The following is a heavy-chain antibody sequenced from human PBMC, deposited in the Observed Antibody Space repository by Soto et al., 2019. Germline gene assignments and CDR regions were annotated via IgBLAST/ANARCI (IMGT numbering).Heavy chain of an antibody. V-gene: IGHV3-21*01. J-gene: IGHJ6*02. CDR1: GFTFSSYS. D-gene: IGHD5-12*01. CDR3: ARDGDGYDSGGYYYGMDV. CDR2: ISSSSSYI. Sequence: EVQLVESGGGLIKPGGSLRLSCAASGFTFSSYSMNWVRQAPGKGLEWVSSISSSSSYIYYADSVKGRFTISRDNAKNSLYLQMNSLRAEDTAVYYCARDGDGYDSGGYYYGMDVWGQGTTVTVSS.